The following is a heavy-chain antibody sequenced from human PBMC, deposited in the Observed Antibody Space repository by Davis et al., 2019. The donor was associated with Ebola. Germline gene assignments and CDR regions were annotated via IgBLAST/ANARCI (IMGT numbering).Heavy chain of an antibody. D-gene: IGHD5-18*01. Sequence: GESLKISCAPSGFIVSNNYMSWVCQAPGKGLEWVSVIFGGGNTYYADSVKGRFTISRDNSKNTLYLQMNSLRAEDTAVYYCAKDRLWPFVDVWGQGTTVTVSS. CDR1: GFIVSNNY. CDR2: IFGGGNT. V-gene: IGHV3-53*01. CDR3: AKDRLWPFVDV. J-gene: IGHJ6*02.